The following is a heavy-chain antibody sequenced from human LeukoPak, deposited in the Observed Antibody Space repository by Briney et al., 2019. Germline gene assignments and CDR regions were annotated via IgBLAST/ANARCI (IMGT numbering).Heavy chain of an antibody. V-gene: IGHV3-30*18. J-gene: IGHJ4*02. Sequence: PGRSLRLSCAASGFTFSNSAMNWVRQAPGKGLEWVAVISYDGNNKYYSASVKGRFTISRDNSKNTLYLQMNSLRAEDTAVYYCAKDMYYRGSGSYFNVDYWGQGTLVTVSS. D-gene: IGHD3-10*01. CDR3: AKDMYYRGSGSYFNVDY. CDR1: GFTFSNSA. CDR2: ISYDGNNK.